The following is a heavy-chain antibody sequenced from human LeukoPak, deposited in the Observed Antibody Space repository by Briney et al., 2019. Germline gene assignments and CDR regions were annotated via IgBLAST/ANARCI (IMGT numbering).Heavy chain of an antibody. J-gene: IGHJ5*02. CDR2: IYYSGST. V-gene: IGHV4-39*01. D-gene: IGHD3-10*01. CDR1: GGSISSSSYY. Sequence: SETLSLTCTVSGGSISSSSYYWGWIRQPPGKGLEWIGSIYYSGSTYYNPSLKSRVTISVDTSKNQFSLKLSSVTAADTAVYYCASRAGTMVRGVIIAGWFDPWGQGTLVTVSX. CDR3: ASRAGTMVRGVIIAGWFDP.